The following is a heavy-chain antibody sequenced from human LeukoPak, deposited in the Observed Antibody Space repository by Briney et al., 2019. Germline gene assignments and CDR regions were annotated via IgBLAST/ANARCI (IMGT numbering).Heavy chain of an antibody. CDR1: GYKFTTYG. J-gene: IGHJ5*02. D-gene: IGHD6-13*01. CDR2: ISAYNGDT. Sequence: ASVKVSCMASGYKFTTYGITWARQAPGQGLEWMGWISAYNGDTNFAQKFQGRVTLMTDTSTNTAYMDLRSLTSDDTAVYYCARASTRAAATGYDPWGQGSLVTVSS. CDR3: ARASTRAAATGYDP. V-gene: IGHV1-18*01.